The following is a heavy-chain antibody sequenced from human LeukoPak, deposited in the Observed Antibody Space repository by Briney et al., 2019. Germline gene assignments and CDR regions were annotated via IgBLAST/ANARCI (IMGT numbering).Heavy chain of an antibody. D-gene: IGHD3-10*01. Sequence: GGSLRLSCAASGFTFSTYSMHWVRQAPGKGLEWVAFITISSSTIYYADSVKGRFTISRDNAKNSLYLQMNSLRAEDTAVYYCGRDGLWFGESLLYWGQGTLVTVSS. CDR3: GRDGLWFGESLLY. J-gene: IGHJ4*02. CDR2: ITISSSTI. V-gene: IGHV3-48*01. CDR1: GFTFSTYS.